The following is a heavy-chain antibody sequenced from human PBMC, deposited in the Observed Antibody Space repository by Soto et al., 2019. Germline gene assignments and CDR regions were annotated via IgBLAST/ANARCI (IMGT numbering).Heavy chain of an antibody. CDR2: ISGYDGHT. Sequence: QVQLVQSGVEVRKPGASVKVSCKASGYTFSNFGISWMRQAPGQGPEWLGWISGYDGHTNYAQKFQGRVTMATDTFTSTANMELWSLKAGDTAVYYCSRDSGYEAAGGLGTLITVSS. J-gene: IGHJ4*02. V-gene: IGHV1-18*01. D-gene: IGHD5-12*01. CDR3: SRDSGYEAA. CDR1: GYTFSNFG.